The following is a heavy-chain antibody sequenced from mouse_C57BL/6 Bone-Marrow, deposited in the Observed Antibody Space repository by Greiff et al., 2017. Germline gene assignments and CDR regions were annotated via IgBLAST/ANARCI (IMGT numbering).Heavy chain of an antibody. CDR1: GYTFTSYW. CDR3: ARRDYYGSSYECAY. J-gene: IGHJ3*01. Sequence: QVQLQQPGAELVKPGASVKLSCKASGYTFTSYWMHWVKQRPGQGLEWIGMIHPNSGSTNYNEKFKSKATLTVDKSSSTAYMQLSSLTSEDSAVYYCARRDYYGSSYECAYWGQGTLVIVSA. CDR2: IHPNSGST. V-gene: IGHV1-64*01. D-gene: IGHD1-1*01.